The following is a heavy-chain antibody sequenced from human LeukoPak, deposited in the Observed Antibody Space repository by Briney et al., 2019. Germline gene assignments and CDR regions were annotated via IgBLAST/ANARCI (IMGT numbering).Heavy chain of an antibody. CDR2: INHSGST. Sequence: SETLSLTCAVYGGSFSGYYWSWIRQPPGKGLEWIGEINHSGSTNYNPSLKSRVTISVDTSKNQFSLKLSSVTAADTAVYYCARAHRRGYDSSGYLRGHYYYGMDVWGQGTTVTVSS. D-gene: IGHD3-22*01. V-gene: IGHV4-34*01. CDR3: ARAHRRGYDSSGYLRGHYYYGMDV. CDR1: GGSFSGYY. J-gene: IGHJ6*02.